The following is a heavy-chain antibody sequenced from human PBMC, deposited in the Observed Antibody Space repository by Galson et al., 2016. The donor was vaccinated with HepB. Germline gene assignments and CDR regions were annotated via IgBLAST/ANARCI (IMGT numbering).Heavy chain of an antibody. Sequence: SETLSLTCGVLGGSLGANYWSWIRQAPGKGLEWIGEIRPNGATNYNPSLKSRITMSLDASKNEFTLNLASVTAADTAVYYCARGGTWLTYCDYWGQGTLVT. CDR1: GGSLGANY. CDR3: ARGGTWLTYCDY. D-gene: IGHD1-14*01. V-gene: IGHV4-34*01. J-gene: IGHJ4*02. CDR2: IRPNGAT.